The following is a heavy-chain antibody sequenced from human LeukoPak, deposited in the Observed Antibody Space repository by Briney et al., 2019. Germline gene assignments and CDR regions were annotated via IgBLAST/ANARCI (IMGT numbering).Heavy chain of an antibody. D-gene: IGHD5-18*01. Sequence: SETLSLTCAVSSYSISSGYYWGWVRQPPGQGLEWIRSISHSGSTYYNPSFKSRATISIDTSKNQISLKLNSVTAADTAMYYCVRAVDSYYFDSWGQGTQVAVSS. V-gene: IGHV4-38-2*01. CDR1: SYSISSGYY. CDR2: ISHSGST. J-gene: IGHJ4*02. CDR3: VRAVDSYYFDS.